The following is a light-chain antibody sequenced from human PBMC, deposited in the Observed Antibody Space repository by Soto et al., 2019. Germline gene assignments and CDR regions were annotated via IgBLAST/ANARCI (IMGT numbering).Light chain of an antibody. V-gene: IGKV3-15*01. CDR2: GAS. J-gene: IGKJ1*01. Sequence: EIVMTQSPATLSVSPGERATLSCRASQSVSSNLAWYQQKPGQAPRLLIYGASTRATGIPARFSGSGSGTEFTLTINSLQSADFAVYYCQHYNNWPPWTFGQGTKVEIK. CDR1: QSVSSN. CDR3: QHYNNWPPWT.